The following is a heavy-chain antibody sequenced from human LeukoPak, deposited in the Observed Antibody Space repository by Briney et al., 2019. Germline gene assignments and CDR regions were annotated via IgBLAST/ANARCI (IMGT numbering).Heavy chain of an antibody. Sequence: SETLSLTCTVSGGSISSYYWSWIRQPAGKGLEWIGYIYYSGSTNYNPSLKSRVTISVDTSKNQFSLKLSSVTAADTAVYYCARAHYYDSSGYLIWGQGTMVTVSS. J-gene: IGHJ3*01. CDR1: GGSISSYY. V-gene: IGHV4-59*01. CDR3: ARAHYYDSSGYLI. D-gene: IGHD3-22*01. CDR2: IYYSGST.